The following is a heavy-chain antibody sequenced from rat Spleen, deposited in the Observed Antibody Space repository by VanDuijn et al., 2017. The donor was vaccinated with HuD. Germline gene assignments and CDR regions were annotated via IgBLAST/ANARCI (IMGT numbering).Heavy chain of an antibody. J-gene: IGHJ2*01. CDR2: ISYDGIST. CDR1: GFTFSNYD. D-gene: IGHD4-6*01. CDR3: ARHWGY. Sequence: EVQLVESGGGSVQPGRSLKLSCAVSGFTFSNYDMAWVRQAPTKGLEWVATISYDGISTYYRDSVRGRFTISSDNAKSTLYLQMDSLRSEDTATYYCARHWGYWGQGVMVTVSS. V-gene: IGHV5-29*01.